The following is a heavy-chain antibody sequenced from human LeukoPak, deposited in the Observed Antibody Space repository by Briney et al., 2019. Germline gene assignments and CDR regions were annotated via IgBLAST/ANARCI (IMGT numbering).Heavy chain of an antibody. J-gene: IGHJ4*02. V-gene: IGHV4-4*07. D-gene: IGHD3-10*01. CDR2: IYTSGST. Sequence: SETLSLTCTVSGDSIVIDYWRWVRQPAGKGLEWIGRIYTSGSTKYNPSLKSRVTVSVDLSKNQFSLKLSSVTAAYSAVYYCAAAERRGVGSVSYHAIEYWGQGTLVTVSS. CDR3: AAAERRGVGSVSYHAIEY. CDR1: GDSIVIDY.